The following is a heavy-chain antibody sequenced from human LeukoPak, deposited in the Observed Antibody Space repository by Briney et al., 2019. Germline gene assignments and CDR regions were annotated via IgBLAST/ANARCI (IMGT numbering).Heavy chain of an antibody. CDR1: GFTFSSYG. CDR3: ARGAGSEDAFDI. J-gene: IGHJ3*02. V-gene: IGHV3-21*01. Sequence: PGRSLRLSCAASGFTFSSYGMNWVRQAPGKGLEWVSSISSSSSYIYYADSVKGRFTISRDNAKNSLYLQMNSLRAEDTAVYYCARGAGSEDAFDIWGQGTMVTVSS. CDR2: ISSSSSYI.